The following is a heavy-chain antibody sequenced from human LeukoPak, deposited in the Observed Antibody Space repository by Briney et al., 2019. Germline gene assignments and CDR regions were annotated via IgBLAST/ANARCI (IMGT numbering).Heavy chain of an antibody. D-gene: IGHD3-10*01. CDR2: ISSNGGST. CDR3: ARDYGSGSYSYFDY. Sequence: PGGSLRLSCAASGFTFSNYAMHWVRQAPGKGLQYVSDISSNGGSTYYADSVKGRFTISRDNSKNTLYLQMNSLRAEDTAVYYCARDYGSGSYSYFDYWGQGTLVTVSS. CDR1: GFTFSNYA. V-gene: IGHV3-64*02. J-gene: IGHJ4*02.